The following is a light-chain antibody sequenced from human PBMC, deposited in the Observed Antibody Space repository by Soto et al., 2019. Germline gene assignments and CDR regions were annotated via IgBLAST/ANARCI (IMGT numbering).Light chain of an antibody. CDR3: QQYARSPLT. J-gene: IGKJ4*01. Sequence: IVLAQSPGTLSLSPGERATLSCRASQSVSNSQLAWYQQKPGQAPRLLIYGASSRATGIPDRFSGSGSGTDFTLSINRLEPEDFAVYYCQQYARSPLTFGGGTKIEIK. CDR2: GAS. V-gene: IGKV3-20*01. CDR1: QSVSNSQ.